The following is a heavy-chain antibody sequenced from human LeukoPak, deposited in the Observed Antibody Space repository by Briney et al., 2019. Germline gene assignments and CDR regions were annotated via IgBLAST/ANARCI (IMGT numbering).Heavy chain of an antibody. D-gene: IGHD6-19*01. CDR1: GGSISSYY. J-gene: IGHJ4*02. CDR2: IYTSGST. Sequence: TPSETLSLTCTVSGGSISSYYWSWIRQPAGKGLEWIGRIYTSGSTNYNPSLKSRVTISVDTSKNQSSLKLSSVTAADTAVYYCAREAAERQWLLREEFDYWGQGTLVTVSS. CDR3: AREAAERQWLLREEFDY. V-gene: IGHV4-4*07.